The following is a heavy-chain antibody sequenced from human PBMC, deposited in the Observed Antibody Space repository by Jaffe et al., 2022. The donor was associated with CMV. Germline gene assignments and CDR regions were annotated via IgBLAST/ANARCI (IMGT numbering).Heavy chain of an antibody. J-gene: IGHJ6*03. Sequence: EVQLVESGGGLVQPGGSLRLSCAASGFTFSSYWMSWVRQAPGKGLEWVANIKQDGSEKYYVDSVKGRFTISRDNAKNSLYLQMNSLRAEDTAVYYCARDQVDDSSGYYYLVYYYYYYMDVWGKGTTVTVSS. CDR3: ARDQVDDSSGYYYLVYYYYYYMDV. CDR2: IKQDGSEK. D-gene: IGHD3-22*01. V-gene: IGHV3-7*03. CDR1: GFTFSSYW.